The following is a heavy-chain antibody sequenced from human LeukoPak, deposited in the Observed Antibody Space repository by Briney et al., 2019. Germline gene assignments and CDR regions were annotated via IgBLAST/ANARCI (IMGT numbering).Heavy chain of an antibody. J-gene: IGHJ4*02. V-gene: IGHV1-8*01. CDR3: ARGLGSYDSSELTWPMISF. CDR2: MNPDSGDT. CDR1: GYTFTCYE. D-gene: IGHD3-22*01. Sequence: ASVKVSCKASGYTFTCYEINWVRQAAGHGPEWMGWMNPDSGDTAFAQRFQGRITMTRSTSITTAYMELSGLTSEDTAVYYCARGLGSYDSSELTWPMISFWGQGTQVTVSS.